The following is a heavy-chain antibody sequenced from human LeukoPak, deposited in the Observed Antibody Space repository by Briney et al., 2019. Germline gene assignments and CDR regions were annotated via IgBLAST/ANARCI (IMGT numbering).Heavy chain of an antibody. V-gene: IGHV3-30*18. J-gene: IGHJ3*02. CDR2: ISYDGSNK. CDR3: AKNSLVPAAILDAFDI. D-gene: IGHD2-2*01. CDR1: GFTFSSYA. Sequence: GRSLRLSCAASGFTFSSYAMHWVRQAPGKGLEWVAVISYDGSNKYYADSVKGRFTISRDNSKNTLYLQMNSLRAEDTAVYYCAKNSLVPAAILDAFDIWGQGTMVTVSS.